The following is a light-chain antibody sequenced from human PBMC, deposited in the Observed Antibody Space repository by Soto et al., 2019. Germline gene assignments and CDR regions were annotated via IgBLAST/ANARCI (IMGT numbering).Light chain of an antibody. CDR2: GAS. CDR3: HQYGSGSALT. CDR1: QSISSSY. Sequence: EIVLTQSPGTLSLFPGERATLSCRASQSISSSYLAWYQQKPGQAPRLLIYGASSRATGIPDRCSGDGSATDFTLSISRLEPEDFAVSYCHQYGSGSALTFGQGTKVEIK. V-gene: IGKV3-20*01. J-gene: IGKJ1*01.